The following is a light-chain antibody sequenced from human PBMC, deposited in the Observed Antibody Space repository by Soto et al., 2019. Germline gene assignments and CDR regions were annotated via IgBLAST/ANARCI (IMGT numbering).Light chain of an antibody. Sequence: EIVLTQYPGTLSLSPGERATLSCRASQSVSSSYLAWYQQKPGQAPRLLIYGASSRATGIPDTFSGSGSGTDFTLTISRLEPEDFAVYYCQHYGTSPTWTFGQGTKVDIK. CDR1: QSVSSSY. V-gene: IGKV3-20*01. CDR3: QHYGTSPTWT. CDR2: GAS. J-gene: IGKJ1*01.